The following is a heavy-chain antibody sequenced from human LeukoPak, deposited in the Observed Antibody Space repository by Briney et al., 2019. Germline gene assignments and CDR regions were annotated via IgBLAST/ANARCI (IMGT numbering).Heavy chain of an antibody. J-gene: IGHJ5*02. V-gene: IGHV1-2*02. Sequence: ASVEVSCKASGYTFTGYYMHWVRQAPGQGLEWMGWINPNSGGTNYAQKFQGRVTMTRDTSISTAYMELSRLRSDDTAVYYCARVNRDLARRQYGFDPWGQGTLVTVSS. D-gene: IGHD1-14*01. CDR3: ARVNRDLARRQYGFDP. CDR1: GYTFTGYY. CDR2: INPNSGGT.